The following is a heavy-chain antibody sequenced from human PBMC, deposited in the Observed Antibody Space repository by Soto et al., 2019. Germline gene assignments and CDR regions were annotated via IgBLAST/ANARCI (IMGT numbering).Heavy chain of an antibody. D-gene: IGHD3-16*01. V-gene: IGHV4-59*01. CDR3: ARTLRGGWFDP. Sequence: PSETLSLTCTVSGGSISSYYWSLIRQPPGKGLEWIGYIYYSGSTNYNPSLKSRVTISVDTSKNQFSLKLSSVTAADTAVYYCARTLRGGWFDPWGQGTLVTVSS. J-gene: IGHJ5*02. CDR2: IYYSGST. CDR1: GGSISSYY.